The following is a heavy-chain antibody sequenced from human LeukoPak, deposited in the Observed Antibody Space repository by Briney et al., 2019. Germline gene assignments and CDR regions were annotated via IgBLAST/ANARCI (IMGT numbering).Heavy chain of an antibody. D-gene: IGHD1-26*01. J-gene: IGHJ5*01. CDR1: GFTFRSYA. Sequence: GGSLRLSCAASGFTFRSYAMHWVRQAPGKGLEWLSFIRFDGSYAYYVDSVKGRFTISRDNSKNTLYLQMNSLRPDDTAVYYCVKGQWERLTYNWFDSWGQGTLVTVSS. V-gene: IGHV3-30*02. CDR3: VKGQWERLTYNWFDS. CDR2: IRFDGSYA.